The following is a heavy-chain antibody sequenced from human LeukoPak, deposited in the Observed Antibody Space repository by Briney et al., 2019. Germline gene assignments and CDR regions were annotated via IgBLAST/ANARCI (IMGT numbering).Heavy chain of an antibody. CDR1: GGSFSGYY. V-gene: IGHV4-34*01. Sequence: SETLSLTCAVYGGSFSGYYWSWIRQPPGNGLEWIGEINHSGSTNYNPSLKSRVTISVDTSKNQFSLKLSSVTAADTAVYYCARGTTVVLYYFDYWGQGTLVTVSS. CDR2: INHSGST. J-gene: IGHJ4*02. CDR3: ARGTTVVLYYFDY. D-gene: IGHD4-23*01.